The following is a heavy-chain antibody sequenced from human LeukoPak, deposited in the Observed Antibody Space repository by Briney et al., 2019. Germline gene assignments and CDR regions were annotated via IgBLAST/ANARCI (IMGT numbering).Heavy chain of an antibody. Sequence: MPSETLSLTCTVSGGSISSSSYYWGWIRQPPGKGLEWIGSVYYRGSTYYNPSLKSRVTISVDTSKNQFSLKLRSVTAADTAVYYCARDLGDYVWGSYRHGNWFDPWGQGTLVTVSS. J-gene: IGHJ5*02. CDR2: VYYRGST. D-gene: IGHD3-16*02. CDR3: ARDLGDYVWGSYRHGNWFDP. V-gene: IGHV4-39*02. CDR1: GGSISSSSYY.